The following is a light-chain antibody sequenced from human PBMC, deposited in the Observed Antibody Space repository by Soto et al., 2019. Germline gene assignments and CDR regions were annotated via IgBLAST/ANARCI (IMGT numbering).Light chain of an antibody. CDR3: QQSYSTPPT. CDR1: QSISSY. V-gene: IGKV1-39*01. J-gene: IGKJ1*01. Sequence: DIQMTQSPSSLSASVGDRVTITCRASQSISSYLNWYQQKPGKAPKLLIYAASSLQSGVPSRCSRSGSGTDFTLTISSLQPEDCATYYCQQSYSTPPTFGQGTKVDIK. CDR2: AAS.